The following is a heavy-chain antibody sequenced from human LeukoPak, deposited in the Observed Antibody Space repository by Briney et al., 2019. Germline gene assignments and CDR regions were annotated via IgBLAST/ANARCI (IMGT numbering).Heavy chain of an antibody. CDR1: GGSFSGYY. Sequence: SETLSLTCAVYGGSFSGYYWSWIRQPPGKGLWWIGEINHSGSTNYNPSLKSRVTISVDTSKNQFSLKLSSVTAADTAVYYCARGSLRWLQLNWGQGTLVTVSS. CDR3: ARGSLRWLQLN. D-gene: IGHD5-24*01. V-gene: IGHV4-34*01. CDR2: INHSGST. J-gene: IGHJ4*02.